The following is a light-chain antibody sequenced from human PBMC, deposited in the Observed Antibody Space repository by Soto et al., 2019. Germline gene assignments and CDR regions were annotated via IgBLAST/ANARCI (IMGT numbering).Light chain of an antibody. CDR3: HQYYSSVVT. CDR1: QSLLFTSNNKSY. Sequence: DIVMTQSPDSLAVSLGERATINCKSSQSLLFTSNNKSYLAWFQQKPGQPPKLLIHWASTRESGVPERFIGSGSGTDFTLTISSLQAEDVAFYYCHQYYSSVVTFGQGTKVEIK. V-gene: IGKV4-1*01. J-gene: IGKJ1*01. CDR2: WAS.